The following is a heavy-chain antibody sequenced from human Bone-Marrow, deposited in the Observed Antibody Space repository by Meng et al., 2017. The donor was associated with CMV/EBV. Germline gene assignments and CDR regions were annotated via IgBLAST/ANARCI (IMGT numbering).Heavy chain of an antibody. V-gene: IGHV3-30-3*01. CDR1: GFTFSSYA. J-gene: IGHJ4*02. Sequence: GESLKISCAASGFTFSSYAMHWVRQAPGKGLEWVAVISSDGSNKYYADSVKGRFTISRDNSKNTLYLQMNSLRAEDTAVYYCARRGPGRSSPKYYHFDLWGQGTLVTVSS. D-gene: IGHD6-6*01. CDR3: ARRGPGRSSPKYYHFDL. CDR2: ISSDGSNK.